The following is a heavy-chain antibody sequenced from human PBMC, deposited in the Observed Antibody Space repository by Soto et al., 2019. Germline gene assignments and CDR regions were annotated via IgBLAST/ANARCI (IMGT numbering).Heavy chain of an antibody. CDR2: IYYIGST. Sequence: SETLSLTCTVSGGSISSSSYYWGWIRQPPGKGLEWIGSIYYIGSTYYNPSIKSRVTISVDTSKNQFSLKLSSVIAADTAVYYCARHYSSGWSDAFDIWGQGTMVTVSS. V-gene: IGHV4-39*01. CDR3: ARHYSSGWSDAFDI. D-gene: IGHD6-19*01. CDR1: GGSISSSSYY. J-gene: IGHJ3*02.